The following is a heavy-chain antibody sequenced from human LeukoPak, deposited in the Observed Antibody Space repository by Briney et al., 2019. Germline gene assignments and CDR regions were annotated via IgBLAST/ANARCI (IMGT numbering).Heavy chain of an antibody. J-gene: IGHJ6*02. CDR2: IIPILGIA. CDR3: ARGHQPPYYGMDV. CDR1: GCTFSSYT. V-gene: IGHV1-69*02. Sequence: SVNVSCKASGCTFSSYTISWVRQAPGQGLEWMGRIIPILGIANYAQKFQGTVTITADKSTSTAYMELSSLRSEDTAVFYCARGHQPPYYGMDVWGQGTTVTVSS.